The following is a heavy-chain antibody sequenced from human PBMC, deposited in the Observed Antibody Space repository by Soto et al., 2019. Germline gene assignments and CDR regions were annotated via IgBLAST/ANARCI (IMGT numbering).Heavy chain of an antibody. Sequence: GESLNISCKGSGYSFTSYWIGWVRQMPGKGLEWMGIIYPGDSDTRYSPSFQGQVTISADKSISTAYLQWSSLKASDTAMYYWARNVGTDGYNFDDWGQGTLVTVS. CDR3: ARNVGTDGYNFDD. CDR2: IYPGDSDT. V-gene: IGHV5-51*01. CDR1: GYSFTSYW. D-gene: IGHD5-12*01. J-gene: IGHJ4*02.